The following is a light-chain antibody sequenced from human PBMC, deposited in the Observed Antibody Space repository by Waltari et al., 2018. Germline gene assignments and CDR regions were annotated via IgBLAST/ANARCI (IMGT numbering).Light chain of an antibody. V-gene: IGLV6-57*02. CDR2: EDN. CDR1: SGSIASNH. CDR3: QSFQNSQTV. Sequence: NFMLTQPHSVSESPGKTVTISCTASSGSIASNHVQWHQRRPDSAPKTLIYEDNKRPSGVPDRFSGSIDSSSNSASLTISGLKTEDEADYYCQSFQNSQTVFDGGTKLTVL. J-gene: IGLJ3*02.